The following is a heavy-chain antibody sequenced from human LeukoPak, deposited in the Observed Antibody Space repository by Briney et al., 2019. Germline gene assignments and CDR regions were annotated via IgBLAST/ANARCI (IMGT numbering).Heavy chain of an antibody. Sequence: SETLSLTCTVSGASSSSSTYYWGWIRQPPGKGLEWIGSNTYYNPSLKSRVTISLDTSKNQFSLKLSSLTAADTAVYYCAREGVVPARSGVYYYYYYMDVWGKGTTVTVSS. D-gene: IGHD2-2*01. V-gene: IGHV4-39*02. CDR2: NT. CDR1: GASSSSSTYY. CDR3: AREGVVPARSGVYYYYYYMDV. J-gene: IGHJ6*03.